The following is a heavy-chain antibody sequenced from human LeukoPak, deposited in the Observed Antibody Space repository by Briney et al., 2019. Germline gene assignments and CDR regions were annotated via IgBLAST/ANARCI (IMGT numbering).Heavy chain of an antibody. CDR3: ARGGRWELPRPYAFDI. CDR1: GGTFSSYA. V-gene: IGHV1-18*01. Sequence: EASVKVSCKASGGTFSSYAISWVRQAPGQGLEWMGWISTYNGHTNYAQKLQGRVTMTTDTSTSTAYMELRNLRSDDTAVYYCARGGRWELPRPYAFDIWGQGTMVTVSS. J-gene: IGHJ3*02. CDR2: ISTYNGHT. D-gene: IGHD1-26*01.